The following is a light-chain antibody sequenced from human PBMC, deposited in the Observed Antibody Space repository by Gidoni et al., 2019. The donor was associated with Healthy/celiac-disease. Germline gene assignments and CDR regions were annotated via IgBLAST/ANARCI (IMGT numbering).Light chain of an antibody. CDR2: DAS. CDR3: QQYDNLPLT. CDR1: QDISNY. Sequence: DIQMTQSPSSLSASVGDSVTITCQASQDISNYLNWYQQKPGKAPKLLIYDASNLETGVPSRFSGSGSGTDFTFTISSLQPEDIATYYCQQYDNLPLTFGGXTKVEIK. V-gene: IGKV1-33*01. J-gene: IGKJ4*01.